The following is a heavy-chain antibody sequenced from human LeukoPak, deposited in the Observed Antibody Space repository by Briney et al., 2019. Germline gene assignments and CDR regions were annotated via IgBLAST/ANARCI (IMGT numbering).Heavy chain of an antibody. CDR2: IYYSGST. Sequence: SETLSLTCTVSGGSISSSSYYWGWIRQPPGKGLEWIGSIYYSGSTYYNPSLKSRVTISVDTSKNQFSLKLSSVTAADTAVYYCARDGNYYGSGSYYIIGMDVWGQGTTVTVSS. CDR1: GGSISSSSYY. J-gene: IGHJ6*02. V-gene: IGHV4-39*07. D-gene: IGHD3-10*01. CDR3: ARDGNYYGSGSYYIIGMDV.